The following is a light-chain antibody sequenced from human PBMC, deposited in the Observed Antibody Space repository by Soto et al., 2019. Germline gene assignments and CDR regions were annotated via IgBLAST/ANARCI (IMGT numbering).Light chain of an antibody. CDR3: QQYSSFPYT. CDR2: GAS. CDR1: HDTSNS. V-gene: IGKV1-16*01. Sequence: DIQMPQSPSSLSASVGDRVTITCRASHDTSNSVAWFQQRPGMAPKSLIYGASSLQSGVSSRFSGSGSGTQFTLTISSLQPEDFATYYCQQYSSFPYTFGQGTKLEIK. J-gene: IGKJ2*01.